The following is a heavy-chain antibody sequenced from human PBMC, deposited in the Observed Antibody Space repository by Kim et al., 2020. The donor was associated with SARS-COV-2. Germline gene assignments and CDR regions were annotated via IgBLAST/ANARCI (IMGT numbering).Heavy chain of an antibody. V-gene: IGHV4-31*02. D-gene: IGHD1-26*01. Sequence: YYNPSLKSRVTISVDTSKNQFSLKLSSVTAADTAVYYCARDRRRVGATDYWGQGTLVTVSS. J-gene: IGHJ4*02. CDR3: ARDRRRVGATDY.